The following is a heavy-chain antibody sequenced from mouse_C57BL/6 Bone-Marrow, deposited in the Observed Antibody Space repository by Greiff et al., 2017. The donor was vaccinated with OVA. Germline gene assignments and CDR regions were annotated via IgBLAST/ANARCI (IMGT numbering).Heavy chain of an antibody. CDR2: IDPANGNP. CDR1: GFNIKNTY. Sequence: VQLKESVAELVRPGASVKLSCTASGFNIKNTYMHWVKQRPEQGLEWIGRIDPANGNPKYAPKFQGTATITADTSANTDYMQVSSLTSEYTANDYCARERITTVTHDVYYAMDDWGQGTSGTVSS. J-gene: IGHJ4*01. V-gene: IGHV14-3*01. CDR3: ARERITTVTHDVYYAMDD. D-gene: IGHD1-1*01.